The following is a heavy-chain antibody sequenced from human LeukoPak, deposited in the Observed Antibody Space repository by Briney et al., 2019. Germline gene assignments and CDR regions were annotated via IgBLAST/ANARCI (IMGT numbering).Heavy chain of an antibody. V-gene: IGHV3-15*01. CDR1: GFTLSNAW. J-gene: IGHJ4*02. CDR3: TSGGDCRTTSCYSD. CDR2: IKSKTDGGTT. Sequence: PGGSLRLSCAASGFTLSNAWMSWVRQAPGKGLEWVGRIKSKTDGGTTDYAAPVKGRFTISRDDSKNTLYLQMNSLKTEDTAVYYCTSGGDCRTTSCYSDWGQGTLVTVSS. D-gene: IGHD2-2*02.